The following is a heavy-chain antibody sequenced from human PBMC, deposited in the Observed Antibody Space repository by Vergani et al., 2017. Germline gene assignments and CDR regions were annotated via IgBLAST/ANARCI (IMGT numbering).Heavy chain of an antibody. V-gene: IGHV4-30-4*08. CDR3: ARELRGAYDYGGSGDY. Sequence: QVQLQESGPGVVKPSQTLSLTCTVSGVSINDSDSYWTWIRQSPGKGLEWIGYIYHSGSPFYNPSLKSRFTISIDTSRNRFSLRLPSVTAADTAVYYCARELRGAYDYGGSGDYGGQGILVTVSS. CDR2: IYHSGSP. J-gene: IGHJ4*02. D-gene: IGHD4-23*01. CDR1: GVSINDSDSY.